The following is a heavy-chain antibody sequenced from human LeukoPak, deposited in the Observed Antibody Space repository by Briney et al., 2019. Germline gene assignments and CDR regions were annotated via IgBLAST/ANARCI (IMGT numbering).Heavy chain of an antibody. CDR3: ARKGDYYDSSGYSVGYGDAFDI. J-gene: IGHJ3*02. CDR1: GGTFSSYT. V-gene: IGHV1-69*02. D-gene: IGHD3-22*01. Sequence: SVKVSCKASGGTFSSYTISWVRQAPGQGLEWMGRIIPILGKANYAQKFQGRVTITADKSTSTAYMELSSLRSEDTAVYYCARKGDYYDSSGYSVGYGDAFDIWGQGTMVSVSS. CDR2: IIPILGKA.